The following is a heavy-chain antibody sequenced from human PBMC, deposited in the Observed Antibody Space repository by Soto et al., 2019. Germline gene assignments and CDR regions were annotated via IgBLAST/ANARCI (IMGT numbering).Heavy chain of an antibody. CDR2: ISTGKGDT. V-gene: IGHV1-3*04. CDR1: GYTLTDHA. D-gene: IGHD1-7*01. J-gene: IGHJ4*02. Sequence: ASVKVSCTASGYTLTDHAIHWVRQAPGQGLEWMGWISTGKGDTRYPQTLQDRVTITRDTSASTAYMELSSLRSEDTAIYYCARNILGGTTDFWGPGTLVTVSS. CDR3: ARNILGGTTDF.